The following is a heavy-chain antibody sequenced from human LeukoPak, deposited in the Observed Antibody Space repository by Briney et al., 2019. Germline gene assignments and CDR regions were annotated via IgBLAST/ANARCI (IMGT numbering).Heavy chain of an antibody. CDR3: ASEVMAKRRAFDI. CDR2: IYSDDRT. D-gene: IGHD2-8*01. V-gene: IGHV3-53*04. Sequence: PGGSLRLSCAVSGFTASSNYMSWVRQAPGKGLEWVSVIYSDDRTYYADSVKGRFTISRHTSKKTLYLQMNSLRAEDTAVYYCASEVMAKRRAFDIWGQGTVVTVSS. J-gene: IGHJ3*02. CDR1: GFTASSNY.